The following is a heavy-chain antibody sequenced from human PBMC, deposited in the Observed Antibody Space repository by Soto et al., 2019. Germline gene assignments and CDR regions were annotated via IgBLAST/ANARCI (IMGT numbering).Heavy chain of an antibody. CDR2: TSRSSDDI. V-gene: IGHV3-21*06. J-gene: IGHJ6*02. CDR1: GFTFSSYS. CDR3: ARDAWYGVDV. Sequence: VGSLRLSCAGPGFTFSSYSMNWVRQAPGKGLEWVSATSRSSDDIYYADSVKGRFTISRDNAKSSMYLQMNNLRAEDTAVYYCARDAWYGVDVWGQGTTVTV.